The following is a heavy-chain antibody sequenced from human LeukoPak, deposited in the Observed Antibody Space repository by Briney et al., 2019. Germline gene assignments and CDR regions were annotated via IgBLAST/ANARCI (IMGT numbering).Heavy chain of an antibody. J-gene: IGHJ1*01. CDR3: ARGDGYDDAEYLQH. CDR2: IWYDGSNK. D-gene: IGHD5-24*01. CDR1: GLTFSSEG. Sequence: GGFLRLSCAASGLTFSSEGMHWVRQAPGKGLEWVAVIWYDGSNKYYGDSVKGRFTISRDNSKKTLYLQMNSLRVEDTAVYYCARGDGYDDAEYLQHWGQGTLVTVS. V-gene: IGHV3-33*01.